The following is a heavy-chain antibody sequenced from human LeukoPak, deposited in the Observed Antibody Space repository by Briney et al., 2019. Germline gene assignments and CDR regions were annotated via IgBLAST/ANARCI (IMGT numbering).Heavy chain of an antibody. CDR1: GGSISSFY. D-gene: IGHD6-19*01. J-gene: IGHJ4*02. CDR2: IDYGGNT. CDR3: AREGKLTGYFGGLGFNY. V-gene: IGHV4-59*01. Sequence: PSETLSLTCTISGGSISSFYWSWIRQPPGKGLDWIGNIDYGGNTIYNPALKNRVTMSVDTPKNQFSLNLTSVTAADTAVYYCAREGKLTGYFGGLGFNYWGQGILVTVSS.